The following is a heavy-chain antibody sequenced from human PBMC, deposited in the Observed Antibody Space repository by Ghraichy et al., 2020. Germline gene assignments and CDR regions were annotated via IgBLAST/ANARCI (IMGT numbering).Heavy chain of an antibody. Sequence: SETLSLTCAVYGGSFSGYYWSWIRQPPGKGLEWIGEINHSGSTNYNPSLKSRVTISVDTSKNQFSLKLSSVTAADTAVYYCARGTPVATWLYDAFDIWGQGTMVTVSS. J-gene: IGHJ3*02. V-gene: IGHV4-34*01. D-gene: IGHD5-12*01. CDR3: ARGTPVATWLYDAFDI. CDR1: GGSFSGYY. CDR2: INHSGST.